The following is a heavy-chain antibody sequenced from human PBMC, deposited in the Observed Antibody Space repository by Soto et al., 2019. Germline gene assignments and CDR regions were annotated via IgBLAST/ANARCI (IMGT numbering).Heavy chain of an antibody. Sequence: EVQLVQSGAEVKKPGDSLNISCKASGYSFSNFWIGWVRQMPGKGLEWMGMIYPGDSDIRHSPSFQGQVTISADKSTSTAYLQWSSLKASDTAMYYCARLFGSTPFVFDPWGPGTLVTVSS. D-gene: IGHD2-2*01. CDR2: IYPGDSDI. V-gene: IGHV5-51*01. CDR3: ARLFGSTPFVFDP. CDR1: GYSFSNFW. J-gene: IGHJ5*02.